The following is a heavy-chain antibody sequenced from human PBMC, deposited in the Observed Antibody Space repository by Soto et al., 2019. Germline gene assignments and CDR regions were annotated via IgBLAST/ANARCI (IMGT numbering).Heavy chain of an antibody. J-gene: IGHJ5*02. CDR2: LDTSGHST. D-gene: IGHD4-4*01. V-gene: IGHV3-74*01. CDR1: GFVFTNFW. CDR3: LTISDCPKPLQALP. Sequence: GGSLRLSCEASGFVFTNFWMHWVRHVPGKGMVWVARLDTSGHSTNYAESVKGRFTISRDNAKNTVSLQMNSLGVEDTGGVGVLTISDCPKPLQALPWG.